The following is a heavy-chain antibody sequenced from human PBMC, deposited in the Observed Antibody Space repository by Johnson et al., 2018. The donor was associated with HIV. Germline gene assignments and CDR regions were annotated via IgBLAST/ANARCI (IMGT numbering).Heavy chain of an antibody. Sequence: EVQLVESGGGVVQPGRSLRLSCGASGFSFSSYGMHWVRQAPGKGLEWVSGIHWNGGSTGYACSVKGRFTISRDNAKNSLYLQMNSLRAEDTALYYCARDLGSGYNDAFDIWGQGTMVTISS. V-gene: IGHV3-20*04. CDR2: IHWNGGST. CDR3: ARDLGSGYNDAFDI. CDR1: GFSFSSYG. D-gene: IGHD3-22*01. J-gene: IGHJ3*02.